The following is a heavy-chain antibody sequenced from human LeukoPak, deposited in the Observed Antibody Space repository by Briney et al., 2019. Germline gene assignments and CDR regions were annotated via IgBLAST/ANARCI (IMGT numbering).Heavy chain of an antibody. CDR3: ATDYSSGWYLLGY. V-gene: IGHV1-46*01. J-gene: IGHJ4*02. D-gene: IGHD6-19*01. Sequence: ASVKVSCKASGYTFTSYYMHWVRQAPGQGLEWMGIINPSGGSTSYAQKFQGRVTMTRDMSTSTVYMELSSLRSEDTAVYYCATDYSSGWYLLGYWGQGTLVTVSS. CDR1: GYTFTSYY. CDR2: INPSGGST.